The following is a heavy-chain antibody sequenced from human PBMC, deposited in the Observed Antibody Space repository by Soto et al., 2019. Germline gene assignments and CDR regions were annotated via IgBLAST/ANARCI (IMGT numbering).Heavy chain of an antibody. CDR1: GYSFTSYW. CDR2: IDPSDSYT. CDR3: ARHGSSTSHYYYYGMDV. J-gene: IGHJ6*02. Sequence: GESLKISCKGSGYSFTSYWISWVRQMPGKGLEWMGRIDPSDSYTNYSPSFQGHVTISADKSISTAYLQWSSLKASDTAMYYCARHGSSTSHYYYYGMDVWGQGTTVTVSS. V-gene: IGHV5-10-1*01. D-gene: IGHD2-2*01.